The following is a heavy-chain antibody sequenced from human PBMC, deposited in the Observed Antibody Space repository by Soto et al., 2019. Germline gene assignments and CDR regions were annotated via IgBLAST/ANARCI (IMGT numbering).Heavy chain of an antibody. J-gene: IGHJ6*02. CDR1: GFTFSSYA. V-gene: IGHV3-23*01. Sequence: EVQLLESGGGLVQPGGSLRLSCAASGFTFSSYAMSWVLQAPGKGLEWVSAISGSGGSTYYADSVKGGFTISRDNSKNTLYLQMNSLRSEDTAVYYCAKRRITIFGVAKYYGMEVWGQGTTVTVSS. CDR3: AKRRITIFGVAKYYGMEV. D-gene: IGHD3-3*01. CDR2: ISGSGGST.